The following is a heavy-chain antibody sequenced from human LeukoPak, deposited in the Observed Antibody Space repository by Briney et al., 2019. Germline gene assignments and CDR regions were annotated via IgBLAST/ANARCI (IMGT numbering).Heavy chain of an antibody. CDR3: ARGRPVVTANNWYFDL. D-gene: IGHD2-21*02. CDR2: INHSGST. V-gene: IGHV4-34*01. J-gene: IGHJ2*01. Sequence: SETLSLTCAVYGGSFSGYYWSWIRQPPGKGLEWIGEINHSGSTNYNPSLKSRVTISVDTSKNQFSLKLSSVTAADTAVYYCARGRPVVTANNWYFDLWGRGTLVTVSS. CDR1: GGSFSGYY.